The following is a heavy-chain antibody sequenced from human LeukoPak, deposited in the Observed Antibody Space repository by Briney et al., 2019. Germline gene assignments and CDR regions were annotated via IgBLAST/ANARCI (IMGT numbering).Heavy chain of an antibody. J-gene: IGHJ4*02. CDR2: VRGSGSDT. D-gene: IGHD3-9*01. V-gene: IGHV3-23*01. Sequence: SGGSLRLSCAASGFTFRTYAMSWVRQAPGKGLEWVSAVRGSGSDTYYADSVKGRFTISRDNSKNTLYLQMNSLRAEDTAVYYCARVTEVYDILTGYYNRPYYFDYWGQGTLVTVSS. CDR1: GFTFRTYA. CDR3: ARVTEVYDILTGYYNRPYYFDY.